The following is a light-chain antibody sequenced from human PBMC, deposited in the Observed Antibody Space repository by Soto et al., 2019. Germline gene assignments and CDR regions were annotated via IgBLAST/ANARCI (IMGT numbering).Light chain of an antibody. V-gene: IGKV3-20*01. J-gene: IGKJ1*01. Sequence: IVLTQSPGTLSLSPGERATLSCRAGQSVSSNYLAWYQQKPGQAPRLLIYGASTRATGIPARFSGSGSGTDFTLTISRLEPEDFAVYYCHQYGRSPRTFGQGTKVDIK. CDR2: GAS. CDR1: QSVSSNY. CDR3: HQYGRSPRT.